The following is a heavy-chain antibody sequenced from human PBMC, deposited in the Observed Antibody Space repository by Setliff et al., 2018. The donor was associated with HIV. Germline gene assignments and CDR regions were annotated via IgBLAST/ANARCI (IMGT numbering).Heavy chain of an antibody. Sequence: GESLKISCAASGFTFGYYNMNWVRQAPGKGLEWVSSIVASSTNIYYADSVRGRFTVSRDNAKDSLYLQMDSLRAEDTAVYYRARGAYGYYFDYWGQGALVTVSS. CDR1: GFTFGYYN. V-gene: IGHV3-21*01. D-gene: IGHD4-17*01. CDR3: ARGAYGYYFDY. CDR2: IVASSTNI. J-gene: IGHJ4*02.